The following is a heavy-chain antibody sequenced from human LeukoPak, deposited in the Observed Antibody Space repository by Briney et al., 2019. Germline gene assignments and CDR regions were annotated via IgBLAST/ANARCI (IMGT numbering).Heavy chain of an antibody. CDR2: IYYSGST. V-gene: IGHV4-59*01. J-gene: IGHJ4*02. Sequence: SETLSLTCTVSGGSISSYYWSWIRQPPGKGLEWIGYIYYSGSTNYNPSLKSRVTISVDTSKNQFSLQLSSVTAADTAVHYCARGVLATNFDYWGQGTLVTVSS. CDR1: GGSISSYY. CDR3: ARGVLATNFDY. D-gene: IGHD5-24*01.